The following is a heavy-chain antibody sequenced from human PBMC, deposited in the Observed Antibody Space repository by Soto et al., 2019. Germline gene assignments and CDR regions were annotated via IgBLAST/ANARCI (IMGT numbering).Heavy chain of an antibody. J-gene: IGHJ4*01. CDR1: GFTFSNYA. Sequence: EVQLLESGGGLVQTGGSLRLSCAASGFTFSNYAVNWVRQAPGKGLEWVSGISGSGSNTYYADSVKGRFTISRDNSKNAQYLQMNMLTVEDTAVFYCALVDVYAKWGQGTLVNVSP. V-gene: IGHV3-23*01. D-gene: IGHD2-15*01. CDR2: ISGSGSNT. CDR3: ALVDVYAK.